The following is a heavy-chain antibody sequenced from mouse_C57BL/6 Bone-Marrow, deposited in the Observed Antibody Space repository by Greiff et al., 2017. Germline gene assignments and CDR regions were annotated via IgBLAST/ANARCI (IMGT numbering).Heavy chain of an antibody. CDR2: ISSGSSTI. J-gene: IGHJ3*01. V-gene: IGHV5-17*01. CDR3: GIFAY. Sequence: EVQRVESGGGLVKPGGSLKLSCAASGFTFSDYGMRWVRQAPEKGLEWVAYISSGSSTIYYADTVKGRFTISRDNAKNTLFLQMTSLRSEDTAMYYCGIFAYWGQGTLVTVSA. CDR1: GFTFSDYG.